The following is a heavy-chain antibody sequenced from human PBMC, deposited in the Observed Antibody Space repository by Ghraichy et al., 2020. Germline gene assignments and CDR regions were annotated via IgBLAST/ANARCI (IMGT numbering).Heavy chain of an antibody. Sequence: LSLTCAASGFTFSSYAMSWVRQAPGKGLEWVSAISGSGGSTYYADSVKGRFTISRDNSKNTLYLQMNSLRAEDTAVYYCAKDVVVVPAATTTFDYWGQGTLVTVSS. CDR3: AKDVVVVPAATTTFDY. D-gene: IGHD2-2*01. V-gene: IGHV3-23*01. J-gene: IGHJ4*02. CDR1: GFTFSSYA. CDR2: ISGSGGST.